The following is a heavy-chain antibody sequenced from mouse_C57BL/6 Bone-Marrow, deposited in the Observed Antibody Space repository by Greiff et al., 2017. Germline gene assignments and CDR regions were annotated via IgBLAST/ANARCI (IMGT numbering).Heavy chain of an antibody. V-gene: IGHV1-59*01. Sequence: VQLQQPGAELVRPGTSVKLSCKASGYTFTSYWMHWVKQRPGQGLEWIGVIDPSDSYTNYNQKFKGKATLTVDTSSSTAYMQRSSLTSEDSAVYYGAEEYARKDVGWYFDVWGTGTTVTVSS. CDR3: AEEYARKDVGWYFDV. CDR1: GYTFTSYW. D-gene: IGHD5-2*01. CDR2: IDPSDSYT. J-gene: IGHJ1*03.